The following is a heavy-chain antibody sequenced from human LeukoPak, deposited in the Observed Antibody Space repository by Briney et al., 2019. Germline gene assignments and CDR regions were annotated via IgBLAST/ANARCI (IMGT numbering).Heavy chain of an antibody. J-gene: IGHJ6*02. CDR3: ARDNRGNRMLYYYYGMDV. CDR2: IYSGGST. Sequence: GGSLRLSCAASGFTVSSNYRSWVRQAPGKGLEWVSVIYSGGSTYYADSVKGRFTISRDNSKNTLYLQMNSLRAEDTAVYYCARDNRGNRMLYYYYGMDVWGQGTTVTVSS. CDR1: GFTVSSNY. V-gene: IGHV3-66*01. D-gene: IGHD2-8*01.